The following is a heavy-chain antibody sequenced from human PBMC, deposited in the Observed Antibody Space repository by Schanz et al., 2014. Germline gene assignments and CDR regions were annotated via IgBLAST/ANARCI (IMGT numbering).Heavy chain of an antibody. CDR2: IENNANGATT. J-gene: IGHJ5*02. D-gene: IGHD3-10*01. V-gene: IGHV3-15*04. CDR1: GFTFSEVY. CDR3: STTPNFYASGTYSWFDP. Sequence: EARLVESGGGLVEPGGSLRLSCSGSGFTFSEVYMSWVRQAPGKGLEWVGRIENNANGATTDYAAPVKGRFIISRDDSRNTLYLQMSGLKTEDTAVYYCSTTPNFYASGTYSWFDPWGQGTRVTVSS.